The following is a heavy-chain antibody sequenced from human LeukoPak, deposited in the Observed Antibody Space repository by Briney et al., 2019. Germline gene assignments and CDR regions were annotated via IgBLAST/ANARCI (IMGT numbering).Heavy chain of an antibody. CDR3: ARGLRYSSDY. CDR2: IYYFGSP. Sequence: PSETLSLTCNVSGGSISPYYWTWIRQPPGKGLEWMGYIYYFGSPNYNPSLKSRVTILVDTSKNQFSLHLTSVTAADTAVYYCARGLRYSSDYWGPGTLVTVSS. CDR1: GGSISPYY. D-gene: IGHD6-13*01. J-gene: IGHJ4*02. V-gene: IGHV4-59*01.